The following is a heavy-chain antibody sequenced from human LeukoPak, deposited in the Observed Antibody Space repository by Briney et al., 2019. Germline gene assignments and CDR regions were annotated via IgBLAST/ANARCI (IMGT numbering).Heavy chain of an antibody. V-gene: IGHV3-23*01. Sequence: GGSLRPSCAASGFTFSSYAMSWVRQAPGKGLEWVSAISGSGGSTYYADSVKGRFTISRDNSKNTLYLQMNSLRAEDTAVYYCAKGGEALRYFDWLLYFWGQGTLVTVSS. CDR2: ISGSGGST. D-gene: IGHD3-9*01. CDR1: GFTFSSYA. CDR3: AKGGEALRYFDWLLYF. J-gene: IGHJ4*02.